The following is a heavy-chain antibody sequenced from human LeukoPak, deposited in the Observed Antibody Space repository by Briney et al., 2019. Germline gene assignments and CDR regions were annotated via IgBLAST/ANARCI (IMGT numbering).Heavy chain of an antibody. Sequence: SETLSLTCAVYGGSFSGYYWSWIRQPPGKGLEWIGEINHSGSTNYNPSLKSRVTISVDTSKNQFSLNLSSVTAADTAVYYCARAHYDYVWGSYPNAFDIWGQGTMVTVSS. J-gene: IGHJ3*02. CDR2: INHSGST. CDR3: ARAHYDYVWGSYPNAFDI. CDR1: GGSFSGYY. D-gene: IGHD3-16*02. V-gene: IGHV4-34*01.